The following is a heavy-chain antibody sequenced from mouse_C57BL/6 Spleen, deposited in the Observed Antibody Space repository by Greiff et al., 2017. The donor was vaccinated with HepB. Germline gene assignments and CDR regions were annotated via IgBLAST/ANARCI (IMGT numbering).Heavy chain of an antibody. CDR3: ATTVGATVDY. J-gene: IGHJ2*01. CDR1: GYTFTSSG. V-gene: IGHV1-81*01. CDR2: IYPRSGNT. D-gene: IGHD1-1*01. Sequence: VQLKESGAELARPGASVKLSCKASGYTFTSSGISWVKQRTGQGLEWIGEIYPRSGNTYYNEKFKGKATLTADKSSSTAYMELRSRTSEDSAVYFCATTVGATVDYWGQGTTLTVSS.